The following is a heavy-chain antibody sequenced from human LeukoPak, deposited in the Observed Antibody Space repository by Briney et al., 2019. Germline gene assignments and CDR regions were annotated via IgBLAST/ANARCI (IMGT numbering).Heavy chain of an antibody. J-gene: IGHJ4*02. CDR2: ISWNSGSI. V-gene: IGHV3-9*01. D-gene: IGHD6-6*01. Sequence: GGSLRLSCAASGFTFDDYAMPWVRQAPGKGLEWVSGISWNSGSIGYADSVKGRFTISRDNAKNSLYLQMNSLRAEDTALYYCAKERSSSFDYWGQGTLVTVSS. CDR3: AKERSSSFDY. CDR1: GFTFDDYA.